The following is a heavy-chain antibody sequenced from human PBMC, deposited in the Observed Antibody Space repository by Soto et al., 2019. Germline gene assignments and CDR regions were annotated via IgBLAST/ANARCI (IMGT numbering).Heavy chain of an antibody. Sequence: GGSLRLSCAASGFTFNSDSMNWVRQAPGKGLKWVSSISSSSSYIYYADSVKGRFTISRDNAKNSLYLQMNSLRAEDTAVYYCARAPKEYCSGGSCRLKYGMDVWGQGTTVTVSS. CDR3: ARAPKEYCSGGSCRLKYGMDV. V-gene: IGHV3-21*01. CDR1: GFTFNSDS. D-gene: IGHD2-15*01. CDR2: ISSSSSYI. J-gene: IGHJ6*02.